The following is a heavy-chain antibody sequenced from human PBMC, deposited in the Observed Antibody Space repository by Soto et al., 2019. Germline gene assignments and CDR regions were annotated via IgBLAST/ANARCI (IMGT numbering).Heavy chain of an antibody. Sequence: GGSLRLSCAASGFSFSTYAMSGVRQAPGKGLEWVSTINSSGGSTYYADSVKGRFTISRDNSKNSLYLQMNGLRAEDTAVYFCARVPDLDYCSRTSCLYYFDYWGQGALVTVSS. D-gene: IGHD2-2*01. CDR1: GFSFSTYA. V-gene: IGHV3-23*01. CDR3: ARVPDLDYCSRTSCLYYFDY. J-gene: IGHJ4*02. CDR2: INSSGGST.